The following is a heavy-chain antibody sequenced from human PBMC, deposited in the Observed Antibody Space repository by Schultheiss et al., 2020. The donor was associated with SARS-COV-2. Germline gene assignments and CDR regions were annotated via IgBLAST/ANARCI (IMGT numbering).Heavy chain of an antibody. CDR3: ARVEQLVGAGY. CDR2: MNPNSGNT. J-gene: IGHJ4*02. V-gene: IGHV1-8*02. Sequence: ASVKVSCKASGYTFTGYYMHWVRQAPGQGLEWMGWMNPNSGNTGYAQKFQGRVTMTRNTSISTAYMELSSLRSEDTAVYYCARVEQLVGAGYWGQGTLVTVSS. CDR1: GYTFTGYY. D-gene: IGHD6-6*01.